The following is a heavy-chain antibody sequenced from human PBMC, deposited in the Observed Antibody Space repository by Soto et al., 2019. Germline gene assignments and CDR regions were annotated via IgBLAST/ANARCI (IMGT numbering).Heavy chain of an antibody. D-gene: IGHD2-21*01. CDR3: ARDLTVVNAIDPSGG. CDR2: ISSSSSTI. J-gene: IGHJ4*02. CDR1: GFTFSSYS. V-gene: IGHV3-48*02. Sequence: EVQLVESGGGLVQPGGSLRLSCAASGFTFSSYSMNWVRHAPGKGLEWVSYISSSSSTIYYADSVKGRFTISRDNAKNSLSLQMNSLRDEDTAVYYCARDLTVVNAIDPSGGWVQGTLVTVSS.